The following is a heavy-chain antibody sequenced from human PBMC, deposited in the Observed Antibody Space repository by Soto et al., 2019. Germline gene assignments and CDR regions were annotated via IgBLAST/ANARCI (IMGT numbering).Heavy chain of an antibody. CDR2: IYYSGST. J-gene: IGHJ4*02. CDR1: GGSISSGDYY. Sequence: SETLSLTCTFSGGSISSGDYYWSWIRQPPGKGLEWIGYIYYSGSTYYNPSLKSRVTISVDTSKNQFSLKLSSVTAADTAVYYCARDGGGGSFDYGGQGTLVTVSS. V-gene: IGHV4-30-4*01. CDR3: ARDGGGGSFDY. D-gene: IGHD2-15*01.